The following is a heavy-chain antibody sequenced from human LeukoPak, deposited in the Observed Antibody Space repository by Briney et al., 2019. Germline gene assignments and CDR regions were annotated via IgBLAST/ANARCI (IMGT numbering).Heavy chain of an antibody. V-gene: IGHV4-59*01. CDR1: GGSISSYY. Sequence: SETLSLTCTVSGGSISSYYWSWIRQPPGKGLEWIGYIYYSGSTNYNPSLKSRVTISVDTSKNQFSLNLTSVTAADAAVYYCARFTPQGYGWGGYNRFDPWGQGTLVTVSS. CDR2: IYYSGST. J-gene: IGHJ5*02. CDR3: ARFTPQGYGWGGYNRFDP. D-gene: IGHD3-16*01.